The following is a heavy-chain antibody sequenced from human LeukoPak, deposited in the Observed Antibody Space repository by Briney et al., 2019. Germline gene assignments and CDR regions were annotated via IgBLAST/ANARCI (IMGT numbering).Heavy chain of an antibody. CDR1: GGSISYYY. CDR2: IYNSGST. CDR3: ARDSRYSDNSGYYYSHYYMDV. V-gene: IGHV4-59*01. D-gene: IGHD3-22*01. J-gene: IGHJ6*03. Sequence: PSETLSLTCTVSGGSISYYYWSWIRQPPGKGLEWIGYIYNSGSTNYNPSLMSRVTISVDTSKNQFSLNLSSVTAADTAVYYCARDSRYSDNSGYYYSHYYMDVWGKGTTFTVSS.